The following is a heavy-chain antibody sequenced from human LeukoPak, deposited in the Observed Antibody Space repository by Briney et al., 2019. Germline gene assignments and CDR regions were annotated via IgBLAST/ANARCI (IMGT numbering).Heavy chain of an antibody. J-gene: IGHJ4*02. CDR2: IIPIFGTA. CDR1: GGSFSSYA. Sequence: SSVKVSCQASGGSFSSYAISWVRQAPGQGLEWMGGIIPIFGTANYPQQVQGRVTITADESTSTAYMELSSLRSEDTAVYYCARDSEKVGATGCFDYWGQGTLVAVSS. CDR3: ARDSEKVGATGCFDY. D-gene: IGHD1-26*01. V-gene: IGHV1-69*13.